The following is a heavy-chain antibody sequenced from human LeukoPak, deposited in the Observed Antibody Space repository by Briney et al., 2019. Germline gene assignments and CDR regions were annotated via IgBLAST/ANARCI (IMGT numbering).Heavy chain of an antibody. D-gene: IGHD6-19*01. CDR2: INNIGST. J-gene: IGHJ4*02. CDR3: ARLVEYTTGWYRSYHFDS. Sequence: SETLSLTCRVSGDSINTSYWSWIRQPPGRELERIGYINNIGSTNYNPSLKSRVTMSVDTSEKQFSLQLTSVTAADTALYYCARLVEYTTGWYRSYHFDSWGQGTLVTVSS. CDR1: GDSINTSY. V-gene: IGHV4-4*09.